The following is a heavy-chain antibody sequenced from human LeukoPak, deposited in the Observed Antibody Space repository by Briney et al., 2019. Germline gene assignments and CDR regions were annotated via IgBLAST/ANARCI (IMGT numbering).Heavy chain of an antibody. CDR2: ISYDGSDK. CDR3: ARVSHCSGGSCYFFDY. V-gene: IGHV3-30*04. D-gene: IGHD2-15*01. J-gene: IGHJ4*02. CDR1: GFTFSSYA. Sequence: GGSLRLSCAASGFTFSSYALHWVRQAPGKGLEWVAVISYDGSDKYCADSVKGRFTISRDNSKNTLYLQMNSLRVEDTAVYYCARVSHCSGGSCYFFDYWGQGTLVSVSS.